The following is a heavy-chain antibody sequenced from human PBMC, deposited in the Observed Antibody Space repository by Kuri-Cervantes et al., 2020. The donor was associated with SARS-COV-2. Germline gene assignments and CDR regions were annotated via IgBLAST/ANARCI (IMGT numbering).Heavy chain of an antibody. V-gene: IGHV5-51*01. D-gene: IGHD4-17*01. J-gene: IGHJ6*03. Sequence: KVSCKGSGYSFTSYWIGWVRQMPGKGLEWMGVIYPDDSDTRYSPSFQAQVTLSADKSINTAYLQWSSLKASDTAMYYCARGYGDYTLDGYYYYMDVWGKGTTVTVSS. CDR2: IYPDDSDT. CDR3: ARGYGDYTLDGYYYYMDV. CDR1: GYSFTSYW.